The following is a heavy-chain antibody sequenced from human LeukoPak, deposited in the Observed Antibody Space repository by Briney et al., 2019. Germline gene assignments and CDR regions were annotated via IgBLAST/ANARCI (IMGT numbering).Heavy chain of an antibody. J-gene: IGHJ6*03. Sequence: GGSLRLSCAASGFTFSSYEMNWVRQAPGKGLEWVSYISSSGSTIYYADSVKGRFTISRDNAKNSLYLQMNSLRAEDTAVYYCARAPGFHYYMDVWGKGTTVTVSS. CDR1: GFTFSSYE. CDR3: ARAPGFHYYMDV. V-gene: IGHV3-48*03. CDR2: ISSSGSTI. D-gene: IGHD3-10*01.